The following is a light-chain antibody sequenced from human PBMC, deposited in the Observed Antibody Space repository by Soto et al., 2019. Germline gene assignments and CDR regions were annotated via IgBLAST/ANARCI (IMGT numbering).Light chain of an antibody. Sequence: QSGLTPPRSVSGAPGQRVTISCHGSSSNIGAGYDVHWYQQLPGTAPKLLIYGNSNRPSGVPDRFSGSKSGTSASLAITGLQAEDEADYYCQSYDSSLSAFFGTGTKVTVL. J-gene: IGLJ1*01. V-gene: IGLV1-40*01. CDR1: SSNIGAGYD. CDR2: GNS. CDR3: QSYDSSLSAF.